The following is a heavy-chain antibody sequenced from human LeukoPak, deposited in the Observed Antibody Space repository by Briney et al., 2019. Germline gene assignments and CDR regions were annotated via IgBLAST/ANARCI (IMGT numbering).Heavy chain of an antibody. J-gene: IGHJ5*02. Sequence: SETLSLTCTVSGGSISSSSYYWGWIRQPPGKGLEWIGSIYYTRSTYYNLSLKSRVTISVDTSKNQFSLKLSSVTAADTAVYYCARGYSSGGLNFDPWGQGTLVTVSS. CDR2: IYYTRST. D-gene: IGHD6-19*01. V-gene: IGHV4-39*07. CDR1: GGSISSSSYY. CDR3: ARGYSSGGLNFDP.